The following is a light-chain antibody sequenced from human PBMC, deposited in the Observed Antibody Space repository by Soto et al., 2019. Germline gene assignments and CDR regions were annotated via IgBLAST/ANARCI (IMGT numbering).Light chain of an antibody. CDR2: WAS. Sequence: DIVMTQSPDSLAVSLGERATINCKSSQSVLYSSNNKNYLAWYQQKAGQPPNLLIYWASTRESGVPDRFSGSGSVTDFTLPISSLQAEDVAVYYCQQYYNTPFTFGPGTKVDIK. CDR1: QSVLYSSNNKNY. CDR3: QQYYNTPFT. V-gene: IGKV4-1*01. J-gene: IGKJ3*01.